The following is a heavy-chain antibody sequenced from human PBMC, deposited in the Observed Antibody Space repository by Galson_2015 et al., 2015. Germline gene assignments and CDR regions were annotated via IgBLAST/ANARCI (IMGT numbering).Heavy chain of an antibody. Sequence: SVKVSCKVSGYTLTELSMHWVRQAPGKGLEWMGGFDPEDGETIYAQKFQGRVTMTEDTSTDTAYMELSSLRSEDTAVYYCATDFVRRYFDWLSLSRWGQGTMVTVSS. CDR2: FDPEDGET. D-gene: IGHD3-9*01. CDR1: GYTLTELS. V-gene: IGHV1-24*01. J-gene: IGHJ3*01. CDR3: ATDFVRRYFDWLSLSR.